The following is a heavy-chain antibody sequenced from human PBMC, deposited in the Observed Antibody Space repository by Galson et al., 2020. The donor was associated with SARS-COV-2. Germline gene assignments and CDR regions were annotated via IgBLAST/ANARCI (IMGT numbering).Heavy chain of an antibody. D-gene: IGHD3-22*01. CDR3: ARLGYYDSSGYTQHYYYYMDV. V-gene: IGHV7-4-1*02. CDR1: GYTFTSYA. Sequence: ASVKVSCKASGYTFTSYAMNWVRQAPGQRLERMGWINTNTGNPTYAQGFTGRFVFSLDTSVSTAYLQISSLKAEDTAVYYCARLGYYDSSGYTQHYYYYMDVWGKGTTVTVSS. CDR2: INTNTGNP. J-gene: IGHJ6*03.